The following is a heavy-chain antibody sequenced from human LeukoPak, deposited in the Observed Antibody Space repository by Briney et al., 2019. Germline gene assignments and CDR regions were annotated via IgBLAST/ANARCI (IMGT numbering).Heavy chain of an antibody. J-gene: IGHJ5*02. D-gene: IGHD2-21*02. CDR3: ARVVVVTAIRAGWFDP. CDR2: INHSGGT. V-gene: IGHV4-34*01. CDR1: GGSFSGYY. Sequence: ASETLSLTCAVYGGSFSGYYWCWSRQPPGKGLEWIGEINHSGGTNYNPSLKSRVTISVDTSKNQFSLKLSSVTAADTAVYYCARVVVVTAIRAGWFDPWGQGTLVTVSS.